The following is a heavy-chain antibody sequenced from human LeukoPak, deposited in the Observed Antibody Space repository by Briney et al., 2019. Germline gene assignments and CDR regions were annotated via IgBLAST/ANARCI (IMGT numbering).Heavy chain of an antibody. Sequence: PGGSLRLSCAASGFTFSSYSMNWVRQAPGKGLEWVSLIDSNSNFMNYADSVKGRFTISRDNAKKSLYLEMNSLRAEDTAVYYCAREVSGYSYGPLDYYYYYMGVWGKGTTVTISS. CDR3: AREVSGYSYGPLDYYYYYMGV. V-gene: IGHV3-21*01. D-gene: IGHD5-18*01. CDR2: IDSNSNFM. J-gene: IGHJ6*03. CDR1: GFTFSSYS.